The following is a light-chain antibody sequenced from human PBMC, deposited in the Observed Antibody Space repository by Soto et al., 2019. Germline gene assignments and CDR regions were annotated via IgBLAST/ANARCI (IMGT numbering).Light chain of an antibody. V-gene: IGLV2-14*03. CDR3: SSYTSSTAYI. CDR1: SSDVGGYSY. J-gene: IGLJ1*01. Sequence: QSALTQPASVSGSPGQSITISCTGTSSDVGGYSYVSWYQQHPGDATKLMIYHLTNRPSGVAVRFSGSMSGNTAALTISGLQAEDEADYYCSSYTSSTAYICGTGTKVTVL. CDR2: HLT.